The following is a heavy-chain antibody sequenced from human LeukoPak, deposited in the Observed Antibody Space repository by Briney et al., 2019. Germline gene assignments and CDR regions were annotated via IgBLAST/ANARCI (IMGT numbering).Heavy chain of an antibody. D-gene: IGHD3-10*01. V-gene: IGHV4-34*01. Sequence: SETLSLTGAVYGGSCSGYYWSWIRQPPGKGLEWIGEINHSGSTNYNPSLKSRVTISVDTSKNQFSLKLSSVTAADTAVYYCARRMVRGVKRRPDFDYWGQGTLVTVSS. CDR3: ARRMVRGVKRRPDFDY. CDR1: GGSCSGYY. CDR2: INHSGST. J-gene: IGHJ4*02.